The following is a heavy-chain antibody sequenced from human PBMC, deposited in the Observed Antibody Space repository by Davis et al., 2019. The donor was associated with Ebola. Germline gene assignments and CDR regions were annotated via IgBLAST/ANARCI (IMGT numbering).Heavy chain of an antibody. D-gene: IGHD5-24*01. CDR3: ARDGYNSLMSYYYGMDV. CDR2: INHSGST. Sequence: MPSETLSLTCAVYGGSFSGYYWSWIRQPPGKGLEWIGEINHSGSTNYNPSLKSRVTISVDTSKNQFSLKLSSVTAADTAVYYCARDGYNSLMSYYYGMDVWGQGTTVTVSS. V-gene: IGHV4-34*01. J-gene: IGHJ6*02. CDR1: GGSFSGYY.